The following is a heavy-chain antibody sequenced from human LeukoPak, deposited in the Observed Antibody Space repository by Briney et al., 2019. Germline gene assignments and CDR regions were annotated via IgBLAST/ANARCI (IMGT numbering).Heavy chain of an antibody. CDR1: GGSISSSGYY. V-gene: IGHV4-39*07. J-gene: IGHJ4*02. CDR2: IYYSGST. Sequence: PSETLSLTCTVSGGSISSSGYYWGWIRQPPGKGLEWIGSIYYSGSTYYNPSLKSRVTISVDTSKNQFSLKLSSVTAADTAVYYCARGPPPDLDYWGRGTLVTVSS. CDR3: ARGPPPDLDY.